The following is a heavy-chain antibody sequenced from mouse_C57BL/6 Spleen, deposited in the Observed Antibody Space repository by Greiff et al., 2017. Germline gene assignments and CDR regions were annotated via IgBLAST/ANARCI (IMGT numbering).Heavy chain of an antibody. J-gene: IGHJ3*01. CDR1: GYTFTSYW. CDR2: IDPSDSYT. CDR3: ARGSGFAY. V-gene: IGHV1-69*01. Sequence: QVQLQQPGAELVMPGASVKLSCKASGYTFTSYWMHWVKQRPGQGLEWIGEIDPSDSYTNYNQKFKGKSTLTVAKSSSTAYMQLSSLTAEDSAVYYCARGSGFAYWGQGTLVTVSA.